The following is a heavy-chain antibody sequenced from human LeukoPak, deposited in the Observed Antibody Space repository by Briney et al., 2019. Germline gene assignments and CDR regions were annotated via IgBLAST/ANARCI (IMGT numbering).Heavy chain of an antibody. D-gene: IGHD6-19*01. CDR2: INHSGST. CDR3: ARGRSAPRLYSSFNWFDP. CDR1: GGSFSGYC. J-gene: IGHJ5*02. V-gene: IGHV4-34*01. Sequence: SETLSLTCAVYGGSFSGYCWSWIRQPPGKGLEWIGEINHSGSTNYNPSLKSRVTISVDTSKNQFSLKLSSVTAADTAVYYCARGRSAPRLYSSFNWFDPWGQGTLVTVSS.